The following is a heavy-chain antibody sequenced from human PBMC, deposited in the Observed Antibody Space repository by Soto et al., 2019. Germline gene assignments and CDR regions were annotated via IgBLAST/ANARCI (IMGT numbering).Heavy chain of an antibody. CDR1: GFTFTTYA. CDR2: ISSSGDIP. Sequence: EVQLLESGGGLVQQGGSLRLSCAASGFTFTTYAMSWVRQPPGKGLEWVSGISSSGDIPYYADSVKGRFTISRDQSKKTVYLQMNSLRAEDTALYYCAKVNSIVGDGDHDYWGQGTLVSVSS. D-gene: IGHD4-17*01. V-gene: IGHV3-23*01. J-gene: IGHJ4*02. CDR3: AKVNSIVGDGDHDY.